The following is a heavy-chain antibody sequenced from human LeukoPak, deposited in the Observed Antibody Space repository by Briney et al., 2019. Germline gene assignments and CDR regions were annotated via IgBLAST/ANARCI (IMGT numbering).Heavy chain of an antibody. J-gene: IGHJ4*02. CDR3: ARSRGDGDYVGDY. V-gene: IGHV1-69*13. CDR2: IIPIFGTA. Sequence: EASVTVSCKASGGTFSSYAISWVRQAPGQGLEWMGGIIPIFGTANYAQKLQGRVTITADESTSTAYMELSSLRSEDTAVYYCARSRGDGDYVGDYWGQETLVTVSS. D-gene: IGHD4-17*01. CDR1: GGTFSSYA.